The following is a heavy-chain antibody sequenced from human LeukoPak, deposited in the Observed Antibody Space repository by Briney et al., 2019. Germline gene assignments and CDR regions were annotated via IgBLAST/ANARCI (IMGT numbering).Heavy chain of an antibody. J-gene: IGHJ4*02. D-gene: IGHD6-19*01. CDR3: AREIVAGTFDY. CDR1: GFTFSDYY. V-gene: IGHV3-11*01. CDR2: ISSNGDIK. Sequence: GGFLRLSCAASGFTFSDYYMSWIRQAPGKGLEWVSDISSNGDIKSYAGSVGGRFTISRDNSKNSLYLQMNSLRAEDTAVYYCAREIVAGTFDYWGQETLLTAAS.